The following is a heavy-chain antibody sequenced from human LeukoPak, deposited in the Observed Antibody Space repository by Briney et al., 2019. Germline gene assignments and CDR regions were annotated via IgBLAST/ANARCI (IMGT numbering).Heavy chain of an antibody. D-gene: IGHD2-2*01. CDR3: AKDLSGVVVPAAIGY. V-gene: IGHV3-23*01. J-gene: IGHJ4*02. CDR2: MSGSGGST. Sequence: GGSLRLSCAASGFTFSSYAMSGVRQAPGKGREWVSAMSGSGGSTYYADSVKGRFTISRDNSKNALYLQMSSLRAEDTAVYYCAKDLSGVVVPAAIGYWGQGTLVTVSS. CDR1: GFTFSSYA.